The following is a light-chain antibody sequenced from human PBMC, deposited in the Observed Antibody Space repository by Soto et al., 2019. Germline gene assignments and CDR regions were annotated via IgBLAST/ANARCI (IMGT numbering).Light chain of an antibody. CDR2: AAS. CDR1: QSINID. Sequence: DIQMTQSPSSLSASVGDRVTITCRASQSINIDLNWYQQKPGRAPKLVINAASRLQSGVPSRFSGSGSGTEFTLSISTLQPEDFATYYCQQSYSTPHTFGQGTKLEIK. CDR3: QQSYSTPHT. J-gene: IGKJ2*01. V-gene: IGKV1-39*01.